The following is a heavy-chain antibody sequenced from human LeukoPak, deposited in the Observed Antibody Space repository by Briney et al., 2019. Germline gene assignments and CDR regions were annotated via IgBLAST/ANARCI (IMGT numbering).Heavy chain of an antibody. D-gene: IGHD3-10*01. CDR3: AKASYYYGSGSLRYYYYYMDV. CDR1: GFTFSSYG. V-gene: IGHV3-30*02. Sequence: GGSLRLSCAASGFTFSSYGMHWVRQAPGKGLEWVAFIRYDGSNKYYADSVKGRFTISRDNSKNTLYLQMNSLRAEDTAVYYCAKASYYYGSGSLRYYYYYMDVWGKGTTVTISS. CDR2: IRYDGSNK. J-gene: IGHJ6*03.